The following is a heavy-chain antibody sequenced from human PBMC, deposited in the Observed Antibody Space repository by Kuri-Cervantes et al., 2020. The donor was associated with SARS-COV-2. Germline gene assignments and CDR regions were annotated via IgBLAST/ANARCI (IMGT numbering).Heavy chain of an antibody. Sequence: SQTLSLTCAVYGGSFSGYYWSWIRQPPGKGLEWIGEINHSGSTNYNPSLKSRVTVSVDTSKNQFSLKLSSVTAADTAVYYCASLGGGSGSAVASDYWGQGTLVTVSS. CDR1: GGSFSGYY. CDR2: INHSGST. CDR3: ASLGGGSGSAVASDY. V-gene: IGHV4-34*01. D-gene: IGHD3-10*01. J-gene: IGHJ4*02.